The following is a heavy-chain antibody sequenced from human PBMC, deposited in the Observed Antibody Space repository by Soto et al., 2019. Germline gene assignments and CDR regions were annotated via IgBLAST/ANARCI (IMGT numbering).Heavy chain of an antibody. CDR3: ARGRNSGWSDYFDS. Sequence: SDTMCLTWPVAGGSIRGVGCYWNWIRQYPGKGLEWIGYIYHSGSTYYNPSLRSRLSISVDTSKNQFSLILNSVTVADTAVYYCARGRNSGWSDYFDSWGPGTLVTVPQ. J-gene: IGHJ4*02. CDR2: IYHSGST. CDR1: GGSIRGVGCY. V-gene: IGHV4-31*02. D-gene: IGHD6-19*01.